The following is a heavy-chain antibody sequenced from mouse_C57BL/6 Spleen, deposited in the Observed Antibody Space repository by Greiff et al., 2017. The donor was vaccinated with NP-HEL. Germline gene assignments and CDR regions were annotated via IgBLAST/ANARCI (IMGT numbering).Heavy chain of an antibody. CDR3: VREGDSSGSFDY. D-gene: IGHD3-2*02. Sequence: EVKVVESGGGLVQPKGSLKLSCAASGFSFNTYAMNWVRQAPGKGLEWVARIRSKSNNYATYYADSVKDRFTISRDDSESMLYLQMNNLKTEDTAMYYCVREGDSSGSFDYWGQGTTLTVSS. CDR1: GFSFNTYA. J-gene: IGHJ2*01. CDR2: IRSKSNNYAT. V-gene: IGHV10-1*01.